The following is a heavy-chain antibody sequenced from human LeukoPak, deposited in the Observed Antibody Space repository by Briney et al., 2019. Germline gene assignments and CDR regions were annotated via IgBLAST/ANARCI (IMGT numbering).Heavy chain of an antibody. J-gene: IGHJ6*02. CDR1: GFTFSSYE. V-gene: IGHV3-48*03. CDR3: AREYSSSWLLYYYGMDV. D-gene: IGHD6-13*01. CDR2: INSSGSTI. Sequence: GGSLRLSCAASGFTFSSYEMNWVRQAPGKGLEWVSYINSSGSTIYYADSVKGRFTISRDNAKNSLYLQMNSLRAEDAAVYYCAREYSSSWLLYYYGMDVWGQGTTVTVSS.